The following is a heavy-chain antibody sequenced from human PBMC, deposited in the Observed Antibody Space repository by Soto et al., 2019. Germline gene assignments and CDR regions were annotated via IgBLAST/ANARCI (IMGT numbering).Heavy chain of an antibody. V-gene: IGHV3-21*01. CDR2: ISSSSSYI. Sequence: ESGGGLVKPGGSLRLSCAASGFTFSSYSMNWVRQAPGKGLEWVSSISSSSSYIYYADSVKGRFTISRDNAKNSLYLQMNSLRAEDTAVYYCARVRITGWYFDLWGRGTLVTVSS. D-gene: IGHD3-10*01. CDR1: GFTFSSYS. CDR3: ARVRITGWYFDL. J-gene: IGHJ2*01.